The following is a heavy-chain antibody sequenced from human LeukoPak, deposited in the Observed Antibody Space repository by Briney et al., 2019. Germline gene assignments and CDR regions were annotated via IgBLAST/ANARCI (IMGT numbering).Heavy chain of an antibody. CDR3: AKAVAGTFDY. Sequence: GVSLRLSCVVSGFTFSSYWMTWVRQAPGKGLEWVANIKQDGSEKYYVDSVKGRFTISRDNAKNSLYLEMNSLRAEDTAVYYCAKAVAGTFDYWGQGTLVTVSS. D-gene: IGHD6-19*01. J-gene: IGHJ4*02. CDR2: IKQDGSEK. CDR1: GFTFSSYW. V-gene: IGHV3-7*01.